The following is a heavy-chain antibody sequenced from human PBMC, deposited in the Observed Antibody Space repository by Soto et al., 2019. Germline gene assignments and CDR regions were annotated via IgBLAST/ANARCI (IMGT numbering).Heavy chain of an antibody. D-gene: IGHD3-22*01. Sequence: QVQLVQSGAEVKKPGSSVKVSCKASGGTFSSYAISWVLQAPGQGLQWMGGIIPIFGTANYAQKFQGRVTITADESTTTAYMELSILRSEDTAVYYCARPTLFYYDSSGQSAWFDPWGQGTLVTVSS. V-gene: IGHV1-69*12. CDR1: GGTFSSYA. J-gene: IGHJ5*02. CDR2: IIPIFGTA. CDR3: ARPTLFYYDSSGQSAWFDP.